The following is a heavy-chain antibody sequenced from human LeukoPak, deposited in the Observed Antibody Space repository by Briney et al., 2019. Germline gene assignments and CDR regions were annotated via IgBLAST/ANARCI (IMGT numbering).Heavy chain of an antibody. J-gene: IGHJ4*02. D-gene: IGHD2-15*01. CDR3: ARDSDCSGGSCYFDY. CDR1: GGSISSYY. CDR2: IYYSGST. Sequence: PSQTLSLTCTVSGGSISSYYWSWIRQPPGKGLEWIGYIYYSGSTNYNPSLKSRVTISVDTSKNQFSLKLSSVTAADTAVYYCARDSDCSGGSCYFDYWGQGTLVTASS. V-gene: IGHV4-59*01.